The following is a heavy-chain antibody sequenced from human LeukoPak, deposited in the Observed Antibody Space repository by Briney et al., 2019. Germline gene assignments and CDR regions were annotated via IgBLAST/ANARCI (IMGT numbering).Heavy chain of an antibody. J-gene: IGHJ5*02. CDR2: IYPGDSDT. V-gene: IGHV5-51*01. Sequence: GESLKISCKGSGYSFTSYWIGWVRQMPGKGLEWMGIIYPGDSDTRYSPSFQGQVTISADKSISTAYLQWSSLKASDTAMYYCXRRLVVVAATSFDWFDXXGQGXLVTV. D-gene: IGHD2-15*01. CDR3: XRRLVVVAATSFDWFDX. CDR1: GYSFTSYW.